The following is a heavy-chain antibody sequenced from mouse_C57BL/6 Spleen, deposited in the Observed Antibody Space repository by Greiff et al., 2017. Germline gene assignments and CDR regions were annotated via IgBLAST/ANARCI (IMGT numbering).Heavy chain of an antibody. CDR3: TRLGTYAMDY. CDR2: LDPETGGT. CDR1: GYTFTDYE. V-gene: IGHV1-15*01. J-gene: IGHJ4*01. D-gene: IGHD2-14*01. Sequence: VQLQQSGAELVRPGASVTLSCKASGYTFTDYEMHWVKQTPVHGLEWIGALDPETGGTAYNQKFKGKAILTAYKSSSTAYMELRSLTSEDSAVYYCTRLGTYAMDYWGQGTSVTVSS.